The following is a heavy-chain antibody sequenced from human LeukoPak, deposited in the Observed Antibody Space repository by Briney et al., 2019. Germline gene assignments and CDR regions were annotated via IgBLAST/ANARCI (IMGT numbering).Heavy chain of an antibody. J-gene: IGHJ4*02. CDR3: ARRSMTTVTTYYFDY. D-gene: IGHD4-11*01. Sequence: SQTLSLTCTVSGVSISSSRYYGSWIRQPAGKGLEWIGHIYTSGNTNYDPTLKSRVSISVDTSKNQFSLKLSSVTAADTAVYYCARRSMTTVTTYYFDYWGQGTLVTVSS. V-gene: IGHV4-61*09. CDR2: IYTSGNT. CDR1: GVSISSSRYY.